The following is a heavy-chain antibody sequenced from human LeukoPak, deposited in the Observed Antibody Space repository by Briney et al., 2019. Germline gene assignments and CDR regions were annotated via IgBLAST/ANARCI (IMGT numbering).Heavy chain of an antibody. D-gene: IGHD3-3*01. CDR1: GFTFSSYG. J-gene: IGHJ4*02. CDR3: ARDLYGDYDFWSGYFDY. Sequence: PGRSLRLSCAASGFTFSSYGMHWVRQAPGKGLEWVAVIWYDGSNKYYADSVKGRFTISRDNSKNTLYLQMNSLRAEDTAVYYCARDLYGDYDFWSGYFDYWGQGTLVTVSS. V-gene: IGHV3-33*01. CDR2: IWYDGSNK.